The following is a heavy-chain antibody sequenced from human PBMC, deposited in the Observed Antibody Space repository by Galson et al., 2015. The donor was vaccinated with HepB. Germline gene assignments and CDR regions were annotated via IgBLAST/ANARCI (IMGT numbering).Heavy chain of an antibody. J-gene: IGHJ4*02. D-gene: IGHD1-1*01. CDR3: ARDSGDWNQDY. V-gene: IGHV3-66*01. CDR2: IYGGGSK. Sequence: SLRLSCAGSGFTVSSNYMNWVRQAPGKGLEWVSVIYGGGSKHYADSARGSLTIFRDNSKNTLYLEMNSLRAEDTALYYCARDSGDWNQDYRGQGTLVTVSS. CDR1: GFTVSSNY.